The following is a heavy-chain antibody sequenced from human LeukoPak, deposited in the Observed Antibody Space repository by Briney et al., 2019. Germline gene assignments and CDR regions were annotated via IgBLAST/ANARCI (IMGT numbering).Heavy chain of an antibody. CDR3: AKDSSSTAFDY. CDR2: ISGSGGST. V-gene: IGHV3-23*01. CDR1: GFTFSSYA. D-gene: IGHD2-2*01. Sequence: GRSLRLSCAASGFTFSSYAMSSGRQAPGKGLEWVSAISGSGGSTYYAASVKGRFTITRDNSKNTLYLQLNSLRAEDTAVYYCAKDSSSTAFDYWGQGTLIPVSS. J-gene: IGHJ4*02.